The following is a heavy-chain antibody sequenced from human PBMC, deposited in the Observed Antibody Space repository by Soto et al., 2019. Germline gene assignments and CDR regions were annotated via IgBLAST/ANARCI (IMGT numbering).Heavy chain of an antibody. V-gene: IGHV1-69*01. CDR1: GGTFRRYT. CDR3: ERDGTIYDSRAYYYVY. Sequence: QVQLVQSGAEVKKPGSSVKVSCKASGGTFRRYTITWVRQAPGQGLEWMGGITPMFGTPNYAQKFRGRVTITADESTSTAYMELSSLRSEDTAMYFCERDGTIYDSRAYYYVYGGQGTLVTVSS. J-gene: IGHJ4*02. CDR2: ITPMFGTP. D-gene: IGHD3-22*01.